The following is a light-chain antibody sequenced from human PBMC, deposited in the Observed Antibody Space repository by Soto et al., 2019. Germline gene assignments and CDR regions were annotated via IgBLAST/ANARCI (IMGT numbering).Light chain of an antibody. J-gene: IGKJ1*01. CDR1: DNIGPW. CDR2: KAS. CDR3: QHYNSYSRT. V-gene: IGKV1-5*03. Sequence: DIQITHSRSTLSASIGDRVAITCRSSDNIGPWVAWYQQKPGKAPKLLIYKASTLETGAPSRFAGSGSGTGFTLTITRLQPDDFGTYYCQHYNSYSRTLGQGTKVDIK.